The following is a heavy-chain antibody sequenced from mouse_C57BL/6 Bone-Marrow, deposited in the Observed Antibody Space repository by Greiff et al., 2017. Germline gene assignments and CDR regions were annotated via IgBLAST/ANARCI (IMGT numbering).Heavy chain of an antibody. Sequence: QVQLQQPGAELVKPGASVKLSCKASGYTFTNYWMHWVKQRPGQGLAWIGMMHPNGGSPDYNEKFKGEATLSVDKSSRAAYMELRSLTSEDSAVYYCARSYDYDDYTMDYWGQGTSVTVSS. CDR3: ARSYDYDDYTMDY. J-gene: IGHJ4*01. D-gene: IGHD2-4*01. CDR2: MHPNGGSP. V-gene: IGHV1-64*01. CDR1: GYTFTNYW.